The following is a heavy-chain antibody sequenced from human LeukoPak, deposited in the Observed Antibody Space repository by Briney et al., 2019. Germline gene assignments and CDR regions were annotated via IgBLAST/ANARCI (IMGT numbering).Heavy chain of an antibody. Sequence: PGGSLRLSCAASGFTFSSYGMHWVRQAPGKGLEWVAVIWDDGSNKYYADSAKGRFTISRDNSKNTLYLQMSSLRAEDTAVYYCATDSDYGDYLFDYWGQGTLVTVSS. CDR1: GFTFSSYG. J-gene: IGHJ4*02. D-gene: IGHD4-17*01. CDR2: IWDDGSNK. V-gene: IGHV3-33*01. CDR3: ATDSDYGDYLFDY.